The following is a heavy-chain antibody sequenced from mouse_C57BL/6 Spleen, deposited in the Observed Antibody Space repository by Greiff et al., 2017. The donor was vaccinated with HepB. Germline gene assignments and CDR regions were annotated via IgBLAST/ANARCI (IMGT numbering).Heavy chain of an antibody. CDR1: GYTFTSYW. CDR3: ARGRAGTGYYAMDY. V-gene: IGHV1-53*01. D-gene: IGHD3-3*01. J-gene: IGHJ4*01. CDR2: INPSNGGT. Sequence: VQLQQPGTQLVKPGASVKLSCKASGYTFTSYWMHWVEQRPGQGLEWIGNINPSNGGTNYNEKFKSKATLTVDKSSSTAYMQLSSLTSEDSAVYYCARGRAGTGYYAMDYWGQGTSVTVSS.